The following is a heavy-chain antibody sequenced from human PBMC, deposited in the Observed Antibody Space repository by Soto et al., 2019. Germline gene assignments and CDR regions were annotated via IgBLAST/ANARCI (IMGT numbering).Heavy chain of an antibody. J-gene: IGHJ4*02. CDR2: INANSGGT. Sequence: ASVKVSCKASGYTFSDYYMHWVRQAPGQGLEWMGWINANSGGTTYAHKFQGRVTMTRDTSTSTAYMELSRLSSDDTAIYYCARLQIEVAGSNWGQGTLVTVSS. D-gene: IGHD6-19*01. V-gene: IGHV1-2*02. CDR3: ARLQIEVAGSN. CDR1: GYTFSDYY.